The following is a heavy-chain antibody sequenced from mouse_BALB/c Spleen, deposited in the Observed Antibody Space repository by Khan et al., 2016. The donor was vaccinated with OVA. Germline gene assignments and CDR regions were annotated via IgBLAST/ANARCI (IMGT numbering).Heavy chain of an antibody. CDR3: ARSLYYSDSYAMDY. CDR2: ISFTGST. J-gene: IGHJ4*01. CDR1: GYSITSDYA. D-gene: IGHD2-13*01. Sequence: EVQLQESGPGLVKPSQSLSLTCTVTGYSITSDYAWNWIRQFPGNKLGWMGYISFTGSTSYTPSLKSRISITRDTSKNHFFLTLNSVTTEDPATYYCARSLYYSDSYAMDYWGQGTSVTVSS. V-gene: IGHV3-2*02.